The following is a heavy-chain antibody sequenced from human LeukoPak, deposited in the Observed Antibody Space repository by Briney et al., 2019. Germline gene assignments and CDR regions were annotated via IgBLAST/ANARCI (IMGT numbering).Heavy chain of an antibody. CDR2: ISGSGART. D-gene: IGHD4-17*01. CDR3: SRDRDDYGEPDAFDI. V-gene: IGHV3-23*01. Sequence: QSGGSLRLSCAASGFTFSSYTMNWVRQAPGKGLERVSSISGSGARTYYADSVRGRFTISRDNSKNTLYLQMNSQRAEDTAVYYCSRDRDDYGEPDAFDIWGQGTMVSVSS. CDR1: GFTFSSYT. J-gene: IGHJ3*02.